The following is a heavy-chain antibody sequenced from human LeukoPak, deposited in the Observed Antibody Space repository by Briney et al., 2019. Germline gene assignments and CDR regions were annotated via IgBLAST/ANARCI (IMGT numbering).Heavy chain of an antibody. Sequence: SETLSLTCTVSGGSISSSSYYWGWIRQPPGKGLEWIGSIYYSGSTYYNPSLKSRVTISVDTSKNQFSLKLSSVTAADTAVYYCARASAFDIWGQGTMVTVSS. V-gene: IGHV4-39*01. CDR3: ARASAFDI. CDR1: GGSISSSSYY. J-gene: IGHJ3*02. CDR2: IYYSGST.